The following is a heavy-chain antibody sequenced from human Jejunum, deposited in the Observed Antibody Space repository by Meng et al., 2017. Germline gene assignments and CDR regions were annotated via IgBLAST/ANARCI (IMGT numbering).Heavy chain of an antibody. J-gene: IGHJ2*01. CDR1: GFTLTTYA. CDR3: AKSGWDYWYFDL. CDR2: LWYDGSKD. D-gene: IGHD1-26*01. Sequence: QVHRVGSGGGVVQPGGSLTLACVASGFTLTTYAMHWVRQAPGKGLEWVAALWYDGSKDYYTDSVKGRFTISRDTSKNTLYLQMNSLRAEDTAVYYCAKSGWDYWYFDLWGRGALVTVPS. V-gene: IGHV3-33*06.